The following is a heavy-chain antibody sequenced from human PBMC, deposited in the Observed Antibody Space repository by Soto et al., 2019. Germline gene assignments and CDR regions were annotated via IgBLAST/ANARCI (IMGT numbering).Heavy chain of an antibody. CDR1: GGSVSSGSYY. CDR2: IYYSGST. CDR3: ARDGRYCSSTSCYDGNFDY. J-gene: IGHJ4*02. V-gene: IGHV4-61*01. D-gene: IGHD2-2*01. Sequence: SETLSLTCTVSGGSVSSGSYYWSWIRQPPGKGLEWIGYIYYSGSTNYNPSLKSRVTISVDTSKNQFSLKLSSVTAADTAVYYCARDGRYCSSTSCYDGNFDYWGQGTLVTVSS.